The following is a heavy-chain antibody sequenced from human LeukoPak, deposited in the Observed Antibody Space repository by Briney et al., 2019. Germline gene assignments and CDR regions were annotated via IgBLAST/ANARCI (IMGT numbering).Heavy chain of an antibody. D-gene: IGHD3-3*01. CDR3: ARGGLRSLGP. J-gene: IGHJ5*02. V-gene: IGHV3-7*01. CDR2: IKEDGSEK. Sequence: GGSLRLSCAASGFTFSSYSMSWVRQAPGKGLEWVANIKEDGSEKNYVDSVKGRFTISRDNAKNSLYPQMNNLRVEDTAVYYCARGGLRSLGPWGQGTLVTVSS. CDR1: GFTFSSYS.